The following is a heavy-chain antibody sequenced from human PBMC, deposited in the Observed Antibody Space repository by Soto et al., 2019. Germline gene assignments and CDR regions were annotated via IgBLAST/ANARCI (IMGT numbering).Heavy chain of an antibody. D-gene: IGHD6-19*01. CDR2: IYYSGST. CDR1: GGSISSSSYY. CDR3: ARHVRSSGWNTIYYYGMDV. Sequence: SETLSLTCTVSGGSISSSSYYWGWIRQPPGKGLEWIGSIYYSGSTYYNPSLKSRVTISVDTSKNQFSLKLSSVTAADTAVYYCARHVRSSGWNTIYYYGMDVWGQGTTVTVSS. V-gene: IGHV4-39*01. J-gene: IGHJ6*02.